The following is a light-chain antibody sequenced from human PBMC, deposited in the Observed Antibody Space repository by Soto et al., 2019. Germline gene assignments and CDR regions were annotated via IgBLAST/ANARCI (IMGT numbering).Light chain of an antibody. Sequence: QSALTQPPSASGSPGQSVTISCTGTSSDVRDYNYVSWYQQHPGKAPKLMIYEVNKRPSGVPDRFSGSKSGNTASLTVSGLQAEDEADYYCSSYAGYSNLVFGGGTKVTVL. V-gene: IGLV2-8*01. J-gene: IGLJ2*01. CDR3: SSYAGYSNLV. CDR1: SSDVRDYNY. CDR2: EVN.